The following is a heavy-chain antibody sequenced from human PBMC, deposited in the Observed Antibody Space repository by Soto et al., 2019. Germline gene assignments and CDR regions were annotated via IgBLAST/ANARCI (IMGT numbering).Heavy chain of an antibody. V-gene: IGHV5-51*01. D-gene: IGHD6-13*01. CDR1: GYSFTSYW. J-gene: IGHJ6*02. CDR2: IYPGDSDI. CDR3: ARTSAGGKYYYGMDV. Sequence: SGESLKISCKGSGYSFTSYWIAWVRQVPGKGLELMGVIYPGDSDIRYSPSFQGQVTISADKSISTAYLQWSSLKASDTAMYYCARTSAGGKYYYGMDVWGQGTTVTVSS.